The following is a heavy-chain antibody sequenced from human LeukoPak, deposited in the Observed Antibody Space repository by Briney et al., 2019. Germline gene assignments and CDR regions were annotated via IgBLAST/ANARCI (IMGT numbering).Heavy chain of an antibody. V-gene: IGHV3-21*01. J-gene: IGHJ3*02. D-gene: IGHD3-10*01. CDR1: GFTFSNYA. CDR2: ITAGGSFK. CDR3: AKAANYYGSAYDAFDI. Sequence: GGSLRLSCAASGFTFSNYAMNWVRQAPGKGLDWVSSITAGGSFKYYADSVEGRFTISRDNSKNTLYLQMNSLRAEDTAVYYCAKAANYYGSAYDAFDIWGQGTMVTVSS.